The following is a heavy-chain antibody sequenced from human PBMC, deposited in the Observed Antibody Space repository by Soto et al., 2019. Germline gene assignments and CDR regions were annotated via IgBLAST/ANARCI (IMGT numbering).Heavy chain of an antibody. CDR1: GGTFSSDS. V-gene: IGHV1-69*01. CDR3: ARAVGYGDFSAAMLD. J-gene: IGHJ4*02. D-gene: IGHD4-17*01. Sequence: VQLMQSGAEVKKPGSSVKVSCKASGGTFSSDSINWVRQAPGQGLEWMGGVISLFGTANYAHNFKGRVTTTADQSTSTAYMALNSLRSDDTAVYYCARAVGYGDFSAAMLDWGQGTVVTVSS. CDR2: VISLFGTA.